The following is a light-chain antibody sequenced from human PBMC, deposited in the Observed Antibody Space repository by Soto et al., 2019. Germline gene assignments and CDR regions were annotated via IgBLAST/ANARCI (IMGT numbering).Light chain of an antibody. V-gene: IGLV2-14*01. CDR2: EVS. CDR3: SSYTTRSTVV. CDR1: SSDVGGYKY. J-gene: IGLJ2*01. Sequence: QSALTQPASVSGSPGQSITISCTGTSSDVGGYKYVSWYQHYPGKAPKLMIYEVSNRPAGVSNRFSGSKSGNTASLTISGLQAEDEADYYCSSYTTRSTVVFGGGSQLTVL.